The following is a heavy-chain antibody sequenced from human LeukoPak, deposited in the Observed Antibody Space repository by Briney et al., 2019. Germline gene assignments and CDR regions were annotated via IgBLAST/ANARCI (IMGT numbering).Heavy chain of an antibody. CDR1: GYTFTDYY. CDR2: INPNSGGT. Sequence: ASVKVSCKASGYTFTDYYMHWVRQAPGQGLEWMGWINPNSGGTNYAQKFRGRVTMTRDTSISTAYMELSRLRSDDTAVYYCARERITFGGVIVRDAFDIWGQGTMVTVSS. J-gene: IGHJ3*02. V-gene: IGHV1-2*02. D-gene: IGHD3-16*02. CDR3: ARERITFGGVIVRDAFDI.